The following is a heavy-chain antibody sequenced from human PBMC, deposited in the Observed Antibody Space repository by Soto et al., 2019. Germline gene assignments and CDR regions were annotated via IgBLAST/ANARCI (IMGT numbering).Heavy chain of an antibody. J-gene: IGHJ4*02. CDR1: GYTFTSYG. CDR2: ISAYNGNT. CDR3: ARDPRDGYNSGAVDY. Sequence: QVQLVQSGAEVKKPGASVKVSCKASGYTFTSYGISWVRQAPGQGLEWMGWISAYNGNTNYAQKLQGRVTMTTDTSTSTAYRERRRLRSDDTAVYYCARDPRDGYNSGAVDYWGQGTLVTVSS. V-gene: IGHV1-18*01. D-gene: IGHD1-1*01.